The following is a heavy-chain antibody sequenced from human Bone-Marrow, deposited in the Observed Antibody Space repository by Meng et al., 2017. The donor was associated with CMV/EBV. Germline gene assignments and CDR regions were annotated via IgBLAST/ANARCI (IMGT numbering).Heavy chain of an antibody. CDR1: GGILRKYA. Sequence: QVQLEQSGAEVKKPGSSVKVSCKVSGGILRKYAISWVRQAPGQGLEYMGGISAIFGTANYAQKFQGRVTITADESTNTVYMEVSSLRSEDTAVYYCARGEYYYESYFNYWDQGTLVTVSS. V-gene: IGHV1-69*01. J-gene: IGHJ4*02. D-gene: IGHD3-22*01. CDR3: ARGEYYYESYFNY. CDR2: ISAIFGTA.